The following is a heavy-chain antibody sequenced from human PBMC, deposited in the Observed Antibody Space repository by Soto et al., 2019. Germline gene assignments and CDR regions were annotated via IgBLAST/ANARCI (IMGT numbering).Heavy chain of an antibody. CDR1: GGTFSSYT. D-gene: IGHD1-7*01. Sequence: QVQLVQSGAEVKKPGSSVKVSCKASGGTFSSYTISWVRQAPGQGLEWRGRIIPILGIANYAQKFQGRVTITADKSTSTAYMELSSLRSEDTAVYYGARVMRGTQYYFDYWGQGTLVTVSS. J-gene: IGHJ4*02. CDR2: IIPILGIA. V-gene: IGHV1-69*02. CDR3: ARVMRGTQYYFDY.